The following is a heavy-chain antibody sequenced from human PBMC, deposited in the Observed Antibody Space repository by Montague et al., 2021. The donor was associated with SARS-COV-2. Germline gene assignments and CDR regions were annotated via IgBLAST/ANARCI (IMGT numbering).Heavy chain of an antibody. CDR2: IYYSGST. D-gene: IGHD3-22*01. CDR1: GGSISSYY. J-gene: IGHJ3*02. V-gene: IGHV4-59*01. CDR3: ARDGYYDNSGYYVRDAFDI. Sequence: SETLSLTCTVSGGSISSYYWSWIRQPPGKGLERIGYIYYSGSTNYNSSLKSRVTISVDTSKNQFSLKLRSVTAAATAEYYCARDGYYDNSGYYVRDAFDIWGQGTMVTVSS.